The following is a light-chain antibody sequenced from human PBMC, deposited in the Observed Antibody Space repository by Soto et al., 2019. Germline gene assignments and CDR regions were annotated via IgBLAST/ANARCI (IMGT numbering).Light chain of an antibody. CDR1: QSISSY. CDR3: QQYNSYPWT. V-gene: IGKV1-5*01. J-gene: IGKJ1*01. CDR2: DAS. Sequence: DIQMTQSPSTLSASVGDRVTITCRASQSISSYLNWYQQKPGIAPKLLIYDASSLESGVPSRFSGSGSGTEFTLTISSLQPDDFATYYCQQYNSYPWTFGQGTKVDIK.